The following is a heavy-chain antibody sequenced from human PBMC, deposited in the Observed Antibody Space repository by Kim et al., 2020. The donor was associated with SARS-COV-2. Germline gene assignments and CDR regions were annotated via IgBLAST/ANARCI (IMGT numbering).Heavy chain of an antibody. J-gene: IGHJ4*02. CDR2: INWNGGST. CDR1: GFTFDDYG. Sequence: GGSLRLSCAASGFTFDDYGMSWVRQAPGKGLEWVSGINWNGGSTGYADSVKGRFTISRDNAKNSLYLQMNSLRAEDTALYYCARDPPIGVAGTLTQGSDWGQGTLVTVSS. CDR3: ARDPPIGVAGTLTQGSD. V-gene: IGHV3-20*04. D-gene: IGHD6-19*01.